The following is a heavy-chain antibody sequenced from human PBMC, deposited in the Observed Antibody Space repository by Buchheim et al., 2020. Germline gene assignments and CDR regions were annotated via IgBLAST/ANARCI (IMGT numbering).Heavy chain of an antibody. Sequence: QLQLQESGPGLVKPSETLSLTCTVSGGSISSSSYYWGWIRQPPGKGLEWIGSIYYSGSTYYNPSLKSRVTISVDTSKNQFFLKLSSVTAADTAVYYCARGPDLGYYDSSGYYYFDYWGQGTL. CDR1: GGSISSSSYY. J-gene: IGHJ4*02. CDR3: ARGPDLGYYDSSGYYYFDY. CDR2: IYYSGST. D-gene: IGHD3-22*01. V-gene: IGHV4-39*07.